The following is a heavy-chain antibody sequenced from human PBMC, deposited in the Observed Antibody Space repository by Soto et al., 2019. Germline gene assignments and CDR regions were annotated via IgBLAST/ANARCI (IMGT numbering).Heavy chain of an antibody. CDR1: GGSFSGYY. V-gene: IGHV4-34*01. CDR2: INHSGST. Sequence: SETLSLTCSVYGGSFSGYYWSWIRQPPGKGLEWIGEINHSGSTNYNPSLKSRVTISVDTSKNQFSLKLSSVTAADTVVYYCASRISTVTTTFFDYWGQGTLVTVSS. D-gene: IGHD4-17*01. J-gene: IGHJ4*02. CDR3: ASRISTVTTTFFDY.